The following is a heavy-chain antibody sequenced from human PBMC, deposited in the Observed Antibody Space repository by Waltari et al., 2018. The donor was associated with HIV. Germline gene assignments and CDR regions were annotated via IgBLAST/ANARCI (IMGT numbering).Heavy chain of an antibody. CDR2: IWYDGSKK. CDR3: ARGVHDFYYGMDV. J-gene: IGHJ6*02. V-gene: IGHV3-33*01. CDR1: GFTFSSYG. Sequence: QVQLVESGGGVVQPGRSLRLSCAVSGFTFSSYGMHWVRQAPGKGLEWVAVIWYDGSKKYYADSVKGRFTSSRDNSKNTLYLQMNSLRDEDTAVYYCARGVHDFYYGMDVWGQGTSVTVSS.